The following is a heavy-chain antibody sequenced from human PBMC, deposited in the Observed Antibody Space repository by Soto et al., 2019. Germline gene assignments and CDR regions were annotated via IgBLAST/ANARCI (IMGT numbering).Heavy chain of an antibody. D-gene: IGHD3-22*01. V-gene: IGHV3-15*01. CDR1: GFTFSNAW. CDR2: IKSKTDGGTT. CDR3: FTDVNYYDSSGYHYRDY. Sequence: GGSLRLSCAASGFTFSNAWMSWVRQAPGKGLEWVGRIKSKTDGGTTDYAAPVKGRFTISRDDSKNTVYLQMNSLKTEDTAVYHCFTDVNYYDSSGYHYRDYWGQGTQVTVSS. J-gene: IGHJ4*02.